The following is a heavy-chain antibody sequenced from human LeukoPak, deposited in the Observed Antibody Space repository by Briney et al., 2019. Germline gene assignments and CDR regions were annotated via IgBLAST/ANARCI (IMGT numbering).Heavy chain of an antibody. CDR3: AREKAPFIGTRMAIDY. Sequence: SQTLSLTCTVSGGSISSGGYYWSWIRQPPGKALEWIGYIYHSGSTYYNPSLKSRVTISVDRSKNQFSLKLSSVTAADTAVYYCAREKAPFIGTRMAIDYWGQGTLVTVSS. J-gene: IGHJ4*02. V-gene: IGHV4-30-2*01. D-gene: IGHD5-24*01. CDR1: GGSISSGGYY. CDR2: IYHSGST.